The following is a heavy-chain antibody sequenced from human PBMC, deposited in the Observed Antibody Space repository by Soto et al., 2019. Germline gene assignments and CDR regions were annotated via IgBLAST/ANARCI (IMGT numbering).Heavy chain of an antibody. CDR3: ASASSSGWGLDAFDI. V-gene: IGHV1-18*04. CDR2: ISAYNGNT. J-gene: IGHJ3*02. D-gene: IGHD6-19*01. CDR1: GYTFTSYG. Sequence: ASVKVSCKASGYTFTSYGISWVRQAPGQGLEWMGWISAYNGNTNYAQKLQGRVTMTTDTSTSTAYTELRSLRSDDTAVYYCASASSSGWGLDAFDIWGQGTMVTVSS.